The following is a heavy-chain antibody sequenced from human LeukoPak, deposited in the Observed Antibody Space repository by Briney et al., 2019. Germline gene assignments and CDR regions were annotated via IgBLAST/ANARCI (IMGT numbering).Heavy chain of an antibody. CDR2: ISSSSSYI. Sequence: PGRSLRLSCAASGFTFSSYSMNWVRQAPGKGLEWVSSISSSSSYIYYADSVKGRFTISRDNAKNSLYLQMNSLRAEDTAVYYCARDMTHYYDSSGPTFFQHWGQGTLVTVSS. CDR1: GFTFSSYS. J-gene: IGHJ1*01. D-gene: IGHD3-22*01. CDR3: ARDMTHYYDSSGPTFFQH. V-gene: IGHV3-21*01.